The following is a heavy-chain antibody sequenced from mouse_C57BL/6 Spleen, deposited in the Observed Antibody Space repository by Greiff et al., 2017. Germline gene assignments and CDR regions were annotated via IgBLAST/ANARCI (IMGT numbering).Heavy chain of an antibody. CDR2: IDPSDSET. CDR3: ARGPLYYGSSMDY. CDR1: GYTFTSYW. D-gene: IGHD1-1*01. V-gene: IGHV1-52*01. Sequence: QVQLQQPGAELVRPGSSVKLSCKASGYTFTSYWMHWVKQRPIQGLEWIGNIDPSDSETHYNQKFKDKATLTVDKSSSTAYMQLSSLTSEDSAVYYCARGPLYYGSSMDYWGQGTSVTVSS. J-gene: IGHJ4*01.